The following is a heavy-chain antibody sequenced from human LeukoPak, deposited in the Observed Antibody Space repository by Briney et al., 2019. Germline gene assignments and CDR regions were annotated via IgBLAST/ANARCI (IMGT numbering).Heavy chain of an antibody. CDR3: ARQNWNSLNAFDI. D-gene: IGHD1/OR15-1a*01. Sequence: ASVKVSCKTSGYTFTAYYIHWVRQAPGQGLEWMGWINPKSGGTKSAQKFQGRVTMARDTSISTAYMELSRLRSDDTAVYYCARQNWNSLNAFDIWGQGTMVTVSS. J-gene: IGHJ3*02. CDR2: INPKSGGT. V-gene: IGHV1-2*02. CDR1: GYTFTAYY.